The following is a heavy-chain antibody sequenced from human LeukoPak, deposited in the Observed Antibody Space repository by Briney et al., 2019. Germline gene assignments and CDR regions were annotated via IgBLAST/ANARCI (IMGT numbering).Heavy chain of an antibody. D-gene: IGHD3/OR15-3a*01. V-gene: IGHV1-69*06. Sequence: GASVKVFCKASGGTLNNYGISWLRQAPGQGLEWMGRIIPIFGPALYAPQFKGRVTITADTSTSTAYVEVTSLISEDTAVYFCATDPHSDFWTGYYWDSWGQGTLVTVSS. CDR1: GGTLNNYG. J-gene: IGHJ4*02. CDR3: ATDPHSDFWTGYYWDS. CDR2: IIPIFGPA.